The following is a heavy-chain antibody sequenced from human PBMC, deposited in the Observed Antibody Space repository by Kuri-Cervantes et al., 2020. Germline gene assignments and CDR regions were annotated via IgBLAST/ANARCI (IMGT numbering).Heavy chain of an antibody. J-gene: IGHJ4*02. V-gene: IGHV3-23*01. CDR2: ISGSGGSK. Sequence: GGSLRLSCAASGFTFDDYAMHWVRQAPGKGLEWVSGISGSGGSKYYADSVKDRFTISRDNPQKTVFLQMDSLRVEDTAVYYCAKANSGSYFETSDYWGQGTLVTVSS. CDR3: AKANSGSYFETSDY. CDR1: GFTFDDYA. D-gene: IGHD1-26*01.